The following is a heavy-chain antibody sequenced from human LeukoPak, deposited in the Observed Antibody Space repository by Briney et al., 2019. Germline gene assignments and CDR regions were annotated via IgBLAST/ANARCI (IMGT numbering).Heavy chain of an antibody. CDR1: GFTFSSYE. CDR2: IRSSGSTI. Sequence: PGGSLRLSCAASGFTFSSYEMNWVRRAPGKGLEWVSYIRSSGSTIYYADSVKGRFTISRDNAKNSLYLQMNSLRAEDTAVYYCASAEQRSIVPAAFDYWGQGTLVTVSS. D-gene: IGHD2-2*01. CDR3: ASAEQRSIVPAAFDY. V-gene: IGHV3-48*03. J-gene: IGHJ4*02.